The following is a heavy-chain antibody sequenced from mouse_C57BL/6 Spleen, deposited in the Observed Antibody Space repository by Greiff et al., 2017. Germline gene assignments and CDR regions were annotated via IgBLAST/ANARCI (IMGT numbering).Heavy chain of an antibody. CDR3: ARRIYDYGSSSWYFDV. D-gene: IGHD1-1*01. CDR2: IDPSDSAT. V-gene: IGHV1-52*01. CDR1: GYTFTSYW. J-gene: IGHJ1*03. Sequence: QVQLQQPGAELVRPGSSVKLSCKASGYTFTSYWMHWVKQRPIQGLEWIGNIDPSDSATYYHQTFKDQATLTVDKSSSTPYIQLRSLTSEDSAVYDCARRIYDYGSSSWYFDVGGTGTTVTVSS.